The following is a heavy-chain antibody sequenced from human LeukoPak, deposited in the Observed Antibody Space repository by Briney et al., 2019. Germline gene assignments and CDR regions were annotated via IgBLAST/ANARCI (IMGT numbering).Heavy chain of an antibody. J-gene: IGHJ4*02. D-gene: IGHD3-10*01. Sequence: SETLSLTCTVSGGSISSYYWSWIRQPPGEGLEWIGYIYYSGSTNYNPSLKSRVTISVDTSKNQFSLKLSSVTAADTAVYYCATISMVRGVIITWGQGTLVTVSS. CDR1: GGSISSYY. V-gene: IGHV4-59*01. CDR3: ATISMVRGVIIT. CDR2: IYYSGST.